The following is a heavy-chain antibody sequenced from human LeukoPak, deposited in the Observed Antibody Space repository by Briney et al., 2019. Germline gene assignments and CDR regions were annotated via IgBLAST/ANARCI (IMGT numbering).Heavy chain of an antibody. V-gene: IGHV1-2*02. CDR1: GYTFTGYY. CDR2: INPNSGGT. D-gene: IGHD2-21*02. CDR3: AREYCGGDCSDPYYFDF. J-gene: IGHJ4*02. Sequence: ASVKVSCKASGYTFTGYYMHWVRQAPGQGLEWMGWINPNSGGTNYAQKFQGRVTMTRDTSISTAYMELSRLTSDDTAVYYCAREYCGGDCSDPYYFDFWGQGTLVTVSS.